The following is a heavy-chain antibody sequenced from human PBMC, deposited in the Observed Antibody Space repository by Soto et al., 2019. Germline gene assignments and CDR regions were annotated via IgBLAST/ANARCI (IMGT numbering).Heavy chain of an antibody. Sequence: GGSLRLSCAAPGFPFSDYAMNWVRQAPGKGLESVSDISGSGDSARYAESVRGRFTISRDNSKNTLYLQMNSLRVDDTAVYYCGKERRGSGWSVCNFWGQGTLVTVSS. CDR3: GKERRGSGWSVCNF. CDR2: ISGSGDSA. CDR1: GFPFSDYA. V-gene: IGHV3-23*01. D-gene: IGHD6-19*01. J-gene: IGHJ4*02.